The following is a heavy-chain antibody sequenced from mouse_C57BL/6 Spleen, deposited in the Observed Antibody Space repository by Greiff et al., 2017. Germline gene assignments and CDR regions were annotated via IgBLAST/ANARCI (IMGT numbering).Heavy chain of an antibody. CDR1: GYTFTSYW. CDR2: IDPSDSYT. V-gene: IGHV1-69*01. D-gene: IGHD3-2*02. CDR3: AQTAQAWFAY. Sequence: VQLQQSGAELVMPGASVKLSCKASGYTFTSYWMHWVKQRPGQGLEWIGEIDPSDSYTNYNQKFKGKSTLTVDKSSSTAYMQLSSLTSEDAAVYYCAQTAQAWFAYWGQGTLVTVSA. J-gene: IGHJ3*01.